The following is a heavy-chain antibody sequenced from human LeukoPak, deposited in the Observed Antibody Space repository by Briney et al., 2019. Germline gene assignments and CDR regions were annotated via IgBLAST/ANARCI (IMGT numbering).Heavy chain of an antibody. CDR2: IRSKAYGGTT. V-gene: IGHV3-49*03. J-gene: IGHJ4*02. CDR3: AREAKDTAMVTMGFDY. CDR1: GFTFGDYA. D-gene: IGHD5-18*01. Sequence: PGGSLRLSCTASGFTFGDYAMSWFRQAPGKGLEWVGFIRSKAYGGTTEYAASVKGRFTISRDDSKSIAYLQMNSLKTEDTAVYYCAREAKDTAMVTMGFDYWGQGTLVTVSS.